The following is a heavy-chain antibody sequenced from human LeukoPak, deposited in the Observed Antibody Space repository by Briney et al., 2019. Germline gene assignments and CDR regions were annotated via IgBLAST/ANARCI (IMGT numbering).Heavy chain of an antibody. CDR3: ANGYNYGLDY. V-gene: IGHV3-23*01. J-gene: IGHJ4*02. CDR2: ISTSGGST. Sequence: PGGSLRLSCAASGFTFSSSAMSWVRQAPGKGLKWVSGISTSGGSTYYSDSVKGRFTISRDNSKNTLYLQMNSLRAGDTAVYYCANGYNYGLDYWGQGTLVTVSS. CDR1: GFTFSSSA. D-gene: IGHD5-18*01.